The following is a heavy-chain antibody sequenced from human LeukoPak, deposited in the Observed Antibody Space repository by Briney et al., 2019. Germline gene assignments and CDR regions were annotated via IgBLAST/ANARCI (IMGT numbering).Heavy chain of an antibody. J-gene: IGHJ4*02. CDR2: FSGTSTLT. V-gene: IGHV3-23*01. CDR3: AKGDSYYDLLTCFDF. D-gene: IGHD3-9*01. Sequence: PGGSLRLSCAASGFDFSHYGMSWVRQSPGKGLEWVSPFSGTSTLTYYADSVKGRFTISRDDSKNVLYLQMNSLRDEDTAVYYCAKGDSYYDLLTCFDFWGPGTLITVSS. CDR1: GFDFSHYG.